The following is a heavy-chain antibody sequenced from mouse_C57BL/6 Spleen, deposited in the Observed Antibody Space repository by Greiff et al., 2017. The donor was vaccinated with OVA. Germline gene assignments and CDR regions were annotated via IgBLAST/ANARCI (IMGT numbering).Heavy chain of an antibody. Sequence: QVHVKQSGPELVKPGASVKISCKASGYSFTSYYIHWVKQRPGQGLEWIGWIYPGSGNTKYNEKFKGKATLTADTSSSTAYMQLSSLTSEDSAVYYCARGGLITTVVATDAMDYWGQGTSVTVSS. V-gene: IGHV1-66*01. J-gene: IGHJ4*01. CDR1: GYSFTSYY. CDR2: IYPGSGNT. CDR3: ARGGLITTVVATDAMDY. D-gene: IGHD1-1*01.